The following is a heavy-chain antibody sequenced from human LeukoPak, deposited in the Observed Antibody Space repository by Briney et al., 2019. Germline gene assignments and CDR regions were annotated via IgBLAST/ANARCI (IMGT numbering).Heavy chain of an antibody. Sequence: SETLSLTCTVSGDSIHSVYYFWGWIRQPPGKGLEWIGSVYFDGDTSYSPSLKSRVIMSVDTSKNQFSLNLTSVTAADTALYYCARHRKSARNYLYYYMDVWGKGTTVTVSS. CDR3: ARHRKSARNYLYYYMDV. V-gene: IGHV4-39*01. CDR1: GDSIHSVYYF. D-gene: IGHD6-6*01. J-gene: IGHJ6*03. CDR2: VYFDGDT.